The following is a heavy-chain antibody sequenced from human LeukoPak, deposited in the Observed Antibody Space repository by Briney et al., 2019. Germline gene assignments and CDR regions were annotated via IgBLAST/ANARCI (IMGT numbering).Heavy chain of an antibody. D-gene: IGHD1-1*01. J-gene: IGHJ4*02. CDR2: VYYRGNT. Sequence: QPSETLSLTCTVSGGSISTNNYYWVWIRQPPGKGLEWVGTVYYRGNTYYNPSLRSRVTTSVDTSRNQFSVKVTSVAAADTAVYCCASQRVPGYYDYWGQGILVTVHS. CDR1: GGSISTNNYY. CDR3: ASQRVPGYYDY. V-gene: IGHV4-39*01.